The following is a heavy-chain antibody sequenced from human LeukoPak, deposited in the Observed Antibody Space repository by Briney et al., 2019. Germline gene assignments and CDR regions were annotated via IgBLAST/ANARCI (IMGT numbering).Heavy chain of an antibody. D-gene: IGHD3-9*01. J-gene: IGHJ4*02. CDR1: GYSLTELS. CDR3: ARTPVLRYFDLLLPLFDY. CDR2: ISAYNGNT. V-gene: IGHV1-18*01. Sequence: ASGKVSCKVSGYSLTELSMHWVRQAAGKGVEWMGWISAYNGNTNYAQKLQGRVTMTTDTSPSTAYMELTSLRSDDSAVYYCARTPVLRYFDLLLPLFDYWGQGTLVTVSS.